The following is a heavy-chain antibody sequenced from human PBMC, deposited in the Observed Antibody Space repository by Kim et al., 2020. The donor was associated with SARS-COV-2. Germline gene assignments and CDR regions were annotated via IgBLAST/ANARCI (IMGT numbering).Heavy chain of an antibody. V-gene: IGHV4-31*03. CDR3: ARDVITMTSRAFDI. CDR2: IYYSGST. D-gene: IGHD3-22*01. CDR1: GGSISSGGYY. Sequence: SETLSLTCTVSGGSISSGGYYWSWIRQHPGKGLEWIGYIYYSGSTYYNPSLKSRVTISVDTSKNQFSLKLSSVTAADTAVYYCARDVITMTSRAFDIWGQGTMVTVSS. J-gene: IGHJ3*02.